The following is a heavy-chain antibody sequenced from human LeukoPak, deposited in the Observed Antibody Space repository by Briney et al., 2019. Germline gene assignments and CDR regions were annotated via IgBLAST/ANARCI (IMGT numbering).Heavy chain of an antibody. J-gene: IGHJ6*03. V-gene: IGHV4-34*01. D-gene: IGHD2-2*02. Sequence: PSETLSLTCAVYGGSFSGYYWSWIRQPPGKGLEWIGEINHSGSTNYNPSLKSRVTISVETSKNQFSLKLSSVTAADTAVYYCARGRYCTSTSCYTVWSVNYYYYMDVWGKGTTVTVSS. CDR2: INHSGST. CDR3: ARGRYCTSTSCYTVWSVNYYYYMDV. CDR1: GGSFSGYY.